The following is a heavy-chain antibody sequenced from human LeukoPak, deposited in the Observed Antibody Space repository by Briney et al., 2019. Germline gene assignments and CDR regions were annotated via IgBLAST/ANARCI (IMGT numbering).Heavy chain of an antibody. J-gene: IGHJ4*02. V-gene: IGHV1-18*01. CDR1: GYTFTSYA. Sequence: GASVKVSCKASGYTFTSYAISGVRQAPGQGLEWMGWISAYNGNTNYAQKLQGRVTMTTDTSTSTAYMELRSLRSDDTAVYYCASLAASLVSGAAEDYWGQGTLVTVSS. D-gene: IGHD3-10*01. CDR3: ASLAASLVSGAAEDY. CDR2: ISAYNGNT.